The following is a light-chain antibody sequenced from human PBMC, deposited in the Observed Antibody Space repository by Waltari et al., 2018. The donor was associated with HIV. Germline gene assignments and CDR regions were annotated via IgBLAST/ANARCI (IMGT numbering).Light chain of an antibody. Sequence: QSVLTQPPSVSATPGQKVTISCSGSSSNIGYNYVFWYQQLPGTAPKLPIYANNKRPSGFPDGFSGSKSGTSATLGITGLQTGGEADYYCATWDSGLSAVVFGGGTKLTVL. CDR2: ANN. CDR1: SSNIGYNY. J-gene: IGLJ2*01. CDR3: ATWDSGLSAVV. V-gene: IGLV1-51*01.